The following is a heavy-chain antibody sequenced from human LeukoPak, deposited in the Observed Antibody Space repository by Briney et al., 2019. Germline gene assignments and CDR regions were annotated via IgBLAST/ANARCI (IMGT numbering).Heavy chain of an antibody. CDR1: GFTVSSNY. V-gene: IGHV3-66*01. CDR2: IYSGGST. J-gene: IGHJ4*02. CDR3: AIYGSGSYPSY. D-gene: IGHD3-10*01. Sequence: PGGSLRLSCAASGFTVSSNYMSWVRQAPGKGLEWVSVIYSGGSTYYADSVKGRFTISRDNAKNSLYLQMNSLRAEDTAVYYCAIYGSGSYPSYWGQGTLVTVSS.